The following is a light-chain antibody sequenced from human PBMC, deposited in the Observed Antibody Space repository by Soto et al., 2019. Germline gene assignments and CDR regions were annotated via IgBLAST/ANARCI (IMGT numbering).Light chain of an antibody. CDR1: QTISIY. CDR3: QQRSDWPPLT. Sequence: ETVLTQSPATLSLSPGERATLSCRASQTISIYLAWYQQKPGQAPRLLIYDASNRATGIPARFSGSGSGTDFTLTISSLEPEDSATYYCQQRSDWPPLTFGGGTKVEIK. CDR2: DAS. J-gene: IGKJ4*01. V-gene: IGKV3-11*01.